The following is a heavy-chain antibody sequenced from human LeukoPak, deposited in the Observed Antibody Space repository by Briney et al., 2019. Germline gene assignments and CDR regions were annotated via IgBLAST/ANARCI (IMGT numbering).Heavy chain of an antibody. CDR1: GGSFSGYY. J-gene: IGHJ4*02. V-gene: IGHV4-34*01. CDR2: INHSGST. D-gene: IGHD5-18*01. CDR3: ARLDTARGWDY. Sequence: SETLSLTCAVYGGSFSGYYWSWIRQPPGKGLEWIGEINHSGSTNYNPSLKSRVTISVDTSKNQFSLKLSSVTAADTAVCYCARLDTARGWDYWGQGTLVTVSS.